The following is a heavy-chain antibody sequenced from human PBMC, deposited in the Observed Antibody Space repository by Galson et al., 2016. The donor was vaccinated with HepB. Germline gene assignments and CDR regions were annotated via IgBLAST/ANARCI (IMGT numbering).Heavy chain of an antibody. CDR3: ARDHSDRLTVTTRRGQVGAFDI. J-gene: IGHJ3*02. Sequence: SLRLSCAASGFIFSSYGIHWVRQAPGKGLEWVAVIWHDGTNKFYADSVKGRFTVSRDNSKNTLDLQMNSLRVEDTAVYYCARDHSDRLTVTTRRGQVGAFDIWGQGTMVTVSS. D-gene: IGHD4-17*01. CDR2: IWHDGTNK. CDR1: GFIFSSYG. V-gene: IGHV3-33*01.